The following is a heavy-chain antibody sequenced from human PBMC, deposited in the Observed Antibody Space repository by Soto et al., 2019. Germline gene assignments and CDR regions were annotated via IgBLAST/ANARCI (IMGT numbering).Heavy chain of an antibody. CDR1: GYTFNSYA. J-gene: IGHJ4*02. CDR2: ISAYNGNT. Sequence: QVQLVQSGAEVKKPGASVKVSCKASGYTFNSYAISWVRQAPGQGLEWMGWISAYNGNTNYAQMLQGRATITTDTSTSTAYMELRSLRSDDTAVYYCARDLAAGTCDYWGQGTLVTVSS. CDR3: ARDLAAGTCDY. V-gene: IGHV1-18*01. D-gene: IGHD6-13*01.